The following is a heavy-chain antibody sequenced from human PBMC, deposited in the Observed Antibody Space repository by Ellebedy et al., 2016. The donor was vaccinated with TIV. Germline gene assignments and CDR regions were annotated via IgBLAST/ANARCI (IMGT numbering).Heavy chain of an antibody. CDR3: ASFFESGSTGDY. J-gene: IGHJ4*02. Sequence: MPSETLSLTCTVSGGSISSGDYYWSWIRQPPGKGLEWIGYFYNSVNTIYNPSLKSRVSMSVDTSKNQVSLKLRSVTAEDTAVYYWASFFESGSTGDYWGQGTLVTVSS. CDR2: FYNSVNT. V-gene: IGHV4-61*08. CDR1: GGSISSGDYY. D-gene: IGHD3-10*01.